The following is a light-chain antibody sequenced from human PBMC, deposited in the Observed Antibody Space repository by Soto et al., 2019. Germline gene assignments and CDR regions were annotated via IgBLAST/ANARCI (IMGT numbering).Light chain of an antibody. CDR1: SSDVGSYDL. CDR2: EGS. CDR3: CSYADSSTAV. J-gene: IGLJ7*01. Sequence: QSVLTQPASVSGSPGQSITISCTGTSSDVGSYDLVSWYQQHPGKAPKLMIYEGSKRPSGVSKRFSASKSGNTASLTISGLQAEDEADYYCCSYADSSTAVFGGGTQLTVL. V-gene: IGLV2-23*01.